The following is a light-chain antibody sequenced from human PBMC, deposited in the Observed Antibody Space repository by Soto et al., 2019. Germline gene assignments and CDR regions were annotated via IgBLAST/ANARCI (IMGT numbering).Light chain of an antibody. CDR1: SGHSSYA. CDR3: QTWDTGARVV. CDR2: LSSDGSH. J-gene: IGLJ2*01. V-gene: IGLV4-69*01. Sequence: QPVLTQSPSASASLGASVKLTCTLSSGHSSYAIAWHQQQPEKGPRCLMKLSSDGSHSKGDGIPDRFSGSSSGAERYLTISSLRSEDQADYSCQTWDTGARVVFGGGTTLHVL.